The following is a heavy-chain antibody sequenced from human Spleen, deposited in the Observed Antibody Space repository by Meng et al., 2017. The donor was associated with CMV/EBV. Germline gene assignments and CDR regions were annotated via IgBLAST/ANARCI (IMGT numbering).Heavy chain of an antibody. D-gene: IGHD2-2*01. Sequence: SETLSLTCTVSGGSISSYYWSWIRQPPGKGLEWIGYIYYSGSTNYNPSLKSRVTISVDTSKNQFSLKLSSVTAADTAVYYCARDRGHCSSTSCYYYGMDVWGQGTTVTVSS. V-gene: IGHV4-59*01. J-gene: IGHJ6*02. CDR1: GGSISSYY. CDR2: IYYSGST. CDR3: ARDRGHCSSTSCYYYGMDV.